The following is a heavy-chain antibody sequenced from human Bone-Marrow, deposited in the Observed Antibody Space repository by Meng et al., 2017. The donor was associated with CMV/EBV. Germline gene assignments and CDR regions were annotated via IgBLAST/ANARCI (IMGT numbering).Heavy chain of an antibody. CDR2: ISSSSSTI. CDR3: ARAPERNTRPSTLGMDV. J-gene: IGHJ6*02. D-gene: IGHD1-1*01. Sequence: ESLTSSGAAYAFTFSSYSMNWVRHAPGKGLEWVSYISSSSSTIYYADSVKGRFTISRDNAKYSMYLQMNSLRAEDTSVYYCARAPERNTRPSTLGMDVWGQGTTVTVSS. CDR1: AFTFSSYS. V-gene: IGHV3-48*04.